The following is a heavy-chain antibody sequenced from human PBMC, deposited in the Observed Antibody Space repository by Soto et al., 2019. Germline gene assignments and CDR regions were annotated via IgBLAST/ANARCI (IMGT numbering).Heavy chain of an antibody. CDR3: ARDDYDGSGCL. CDR2: ISGNSKSI. J-gene: IGHJ4*02. Sequence: GGSLRLSCVASGFSISTYAMSWVRQVPGKGLEWVSYISGNSKSIYYADSVKGRFTISRDNAKNSLYLQMNSLRDEDTAVYFCARDDYDGSGCLWGQGTLVTVSS. V-gene: IGHV3-48*02. CDR1: GFSISTYA. D-gene: IGHD3-22*01.